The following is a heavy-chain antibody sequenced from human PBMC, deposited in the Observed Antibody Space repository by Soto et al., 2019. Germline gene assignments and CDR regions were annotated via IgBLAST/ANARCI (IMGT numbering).Heavy chain of an antibody. V-gene: IGHV6-1*01. D-gene: IGHD6-13*01. Sequence: SQTLSLTCAISGDSVSSNSAAWNWIRQSPSRGLEWLGRTYYRSKWYNDYAVSVKSRITINPDTSKNQFSLQLNSVTPEDTAVYYCDAAGTIWGLQAWLDPWGQGTLVTVYS. J-gene: IGHJ5*02. CDR3: DAAGTIWGLQAWLDP. CDR2: TYYRSKWYN. CDR1: GDSVSSNSAA.